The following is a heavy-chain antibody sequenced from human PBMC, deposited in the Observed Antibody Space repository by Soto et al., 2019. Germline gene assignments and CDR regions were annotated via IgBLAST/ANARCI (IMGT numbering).Heavy chain of an antibody. Sequence: ASVKVSCKVSGYTLTELSMHWVRQAPGKGLEWMGGFDPEDGETIYAQKFQGRVTMTEDTSTDTAYMELSSLRSEETAVYYCATVAPPNRLTMMDENWFDPWGKGTLVTVSS. V-gene: IGHV1-24*01. CDR2: FDPEDGET. CDR1: GYTLTELS. CDR3: ATVAPPNRLTMMDENWFDP. J-gene: IGHJ5*02. D-gene: IGHD3-22*01.